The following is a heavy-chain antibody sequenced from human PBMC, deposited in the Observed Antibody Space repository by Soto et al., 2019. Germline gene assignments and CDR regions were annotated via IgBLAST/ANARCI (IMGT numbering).Heavy chain of an antibody. Sequence: PGGSLRLSCAASGFTFSSYSMNWVRQAPGKGLEWVSSISSSSSYIYYADSVKGRFTISRDDSKNTLFLQMNSLRAEDTAVYYCATAKLLLPWLFDYWGQGTLVTVSS. CDR1: GFTFSSYS. D-gene: IGHD2-15*01. CDR2: ISSSSSYI. J-gene: IGHJ4*02. V-gene: IGHV3-21*01. CDR3: ATAKLLLPWLFDY.